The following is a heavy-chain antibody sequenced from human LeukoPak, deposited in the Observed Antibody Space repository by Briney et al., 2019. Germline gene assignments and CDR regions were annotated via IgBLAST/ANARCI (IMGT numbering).Heavy chain of an antibody. CDR1: GGSISSYY. J-gene: IGHJ4*02. CDR2: ISNSGIT. CDR3: AKASVSTAVLFDS. D-gene: IGHD5/OR15-5a*01. V-gene: IGHV4-59*01. Sequence: PSETLSLTCTVSGGSISSYYWNWIRQPPGQGLEWIGYISNSGITKYNPSLKSRVTISLETSKNQFSLRPTSVTAADTAVYYCAKASVSTAVLFDSWGQGTQVAVSS.